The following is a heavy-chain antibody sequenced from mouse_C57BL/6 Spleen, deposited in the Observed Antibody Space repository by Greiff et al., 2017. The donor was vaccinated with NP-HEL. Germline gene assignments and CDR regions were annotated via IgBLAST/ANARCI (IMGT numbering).Heavy chain of an antibody. Sequence: QVQLQQPGAELVKPGASVKMSCKASGYTFTSYWITWVKQRPGQGLEWIGDIYPGSGSTNYHEKFKSKATLPVDTSSSTAYMPLSSLTSEDAAVYYCARGGYYGNYDAMDYWGQGTSVTVSS. J-gene: IGHJ4*01. CDR1: GYTFTSYW. CDR2: IYPGSGST. V-gene: IGHV1-55*01. CDR3: ARGGYYGNYDAMDY. D-gene: IGHD2-1*01.